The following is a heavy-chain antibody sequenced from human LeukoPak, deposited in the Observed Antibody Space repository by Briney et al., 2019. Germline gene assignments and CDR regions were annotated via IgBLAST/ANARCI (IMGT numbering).Heavy chain of an antibody. CDR2: INSYNGNT. Sequence: ASVGLSCKASGYTFTTYGIFWVRQAPGQGLEWMGWINSYNGNTKYAQKFQGRVTMTTDTSTSTAYMELRSLRSDDTAIYYCARGAGGASSQNWFDPWGEGTPVSPSS. D-gene: IGHD1-26*01. J-gene: IGHJ5*02. CDR3: ARGAGGASSQNWFDP. CDR1: GYTFTTYG. V-gene: IGHV1-18*01.